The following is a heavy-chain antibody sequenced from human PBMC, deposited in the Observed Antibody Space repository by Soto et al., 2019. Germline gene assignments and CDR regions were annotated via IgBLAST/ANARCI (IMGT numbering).Heavy chain of an antibody. Sequence: QVQLVQSGAEVKQPGSSVKVSCRASGGSFNNYGVSWLRQAPGHGLEWMGGSTSMFDKSKYAQNFQGRVTLTADDSTGTVYMNLKGLRSEDTAIYYCARGRCDLLSNRPYSFDIWGQGTLVSVST. D-gene: IGHD1-26*01. J-gene: IGHJ3*02. CDR2: STSMFDKS. V-gene: IGHV1-69*01. CDR3: ARGRCDLLSNRPYSFDI. CDR1: GGSFNNYG.